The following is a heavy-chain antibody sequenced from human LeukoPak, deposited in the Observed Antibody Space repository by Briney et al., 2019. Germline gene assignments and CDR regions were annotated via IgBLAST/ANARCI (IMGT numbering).Heavy chain of an antibody. J-gene: IGHJ6*02. CDR1: GYRFTSYW. CDR2: IYPGDSDT. Sequence: GESLQISCKGSGYRFTSYWIGWVRQLPGKGLEWMGIIYPGDSDTRYSPSFQGQVTISADKSISTAYLQWSSLKASDTAMYYCARLPRYSGYDYGYYYGMDVWGQGTTVTVSS. D-gene: IGHD5-12*01. V-gene: IGHV5-51*01. CDR3: ARLPRYSGYDYGYYYGMDV.